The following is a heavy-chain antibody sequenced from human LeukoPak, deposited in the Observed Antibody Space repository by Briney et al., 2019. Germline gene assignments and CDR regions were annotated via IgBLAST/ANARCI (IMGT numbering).Heavy chain of an antibody. CDR3: ARGLGLYQLLREDAFDI. D-gene: IGHD2-2*01. CDR1: GFTFSDYY. V-gene: IGHV3-11*01. Sequence: PGGSLRLSCAASGFTFSDYYMSWIRQAPGKGLEWVSYISSSGSTIYYADSVKGRFTISRDNAKNSLYLQMNSLRAEDTALYHCARGLGLYQLLREDAFDIWGQGTMVTVSS. CDR2: ISSSGSTI. J-gene: IGHJ3*02.